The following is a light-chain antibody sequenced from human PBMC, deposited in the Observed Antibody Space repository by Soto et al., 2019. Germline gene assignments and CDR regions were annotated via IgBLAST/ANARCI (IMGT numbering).Light chain of an antibody. CDR2: KAS. Sequence: DIQMTQSPSTLSASVGDRVTITCRASQSISSWLAWYQQKPWKAPKLLIYKASSLESEIPSRFSGSGSGTEITLTISSLQPDDFAPYYCQQYNSYPLTFGGGNKVEIK. CDR1: QSISSW. J-gene: IGKJ4*01. V-gene: IGKV1-5*03. CDR3: QQYNSYPLT.